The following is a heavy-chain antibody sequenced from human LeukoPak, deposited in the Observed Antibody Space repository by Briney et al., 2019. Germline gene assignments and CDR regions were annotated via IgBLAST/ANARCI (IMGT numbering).Heavy chain of an antibody. CDR1: GGSISSYY. V-gene: IGHV4-59*06. CDR3: ARGYDSSGYYSS. J-gene: IGHJ5*02. CDR2: IYYSGST. D-gene: IGHD3-22*01. Sequence: SETLSLTCTVSGGSISSYYWSWIRQHPGKGLEWIGYIYYSGSTYYNPSLKSRVTISVDTSKNQFSLKLSSVTAADTAVYYCARGYDSSGYYSSWGQGTLVTVSS.